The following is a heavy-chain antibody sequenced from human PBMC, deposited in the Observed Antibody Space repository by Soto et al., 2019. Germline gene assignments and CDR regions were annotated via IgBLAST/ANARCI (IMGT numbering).Heavy chain of an antibody. J-gene: IGHJ6*03. Sequence: SETLSLTCAVYGGSFSGYYWSWIRQPPGKGLEWIGEINHSGSTNYNPSLKSRVTISVDTSKNQFSLKLSSVTAADTAVYYCAREVSGITFGGVIDFYYYYYYMDVWGKGTTVTVSS. D-gene: IGHD3-16*02. CDR2: INHSGST. CDR1: GGSFSGYY. CDR3: AREVSGITFGGVIDFYYYYYYMDV. V-gene: IGHV4-34*01.